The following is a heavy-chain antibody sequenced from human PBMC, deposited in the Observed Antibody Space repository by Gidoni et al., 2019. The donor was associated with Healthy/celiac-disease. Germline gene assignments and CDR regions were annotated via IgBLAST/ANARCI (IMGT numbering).Heavy chain of an antibody. CDR2: ISSSSGYT. CDR1: GFTFSDYY. D-gene: IGHD6-19*01. Sequence: QVQLVESGGGLVKPGGSLRLPCAASGFTFSDYYMSWIRQAPGKGLEWVSYISSSSGYTNYADSVKGRFTISRDNAKNSLYLQMNSLRAEDTAVYYCARAAPPRIAVAGTAVDYWGQGTLVTVSS. CDR3: ARAAPPRIAVAGTAVDY. J-gene: IGHJ4*02. V-gene: IGHV3-11*05.